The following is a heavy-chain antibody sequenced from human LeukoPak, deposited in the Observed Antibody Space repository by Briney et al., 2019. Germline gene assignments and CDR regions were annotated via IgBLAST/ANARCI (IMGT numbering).Heavy chain of an antibody. D-gene: IGHD5-18*01. V-gene: IGHV4-30-2*01. CDR1: GGSISSDAYS. CDR3: ARATAMVTYFDD. J-gene: IGHJ4*02. CDR2: IFHSGST. Sequence: SETLSLTCAVSGGSISSDAYSWNWIRQPPGKGLEWIGYIFHSGSTYYNPSLKSRVTMSVDRSKNQFFLRLSSVTAADAAVYYCARATAMVTYFDDWGQGTLVTVSS.